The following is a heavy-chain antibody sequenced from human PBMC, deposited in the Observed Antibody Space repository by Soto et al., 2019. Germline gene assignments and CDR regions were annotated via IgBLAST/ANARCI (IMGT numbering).Heavy chain of an antibody. CDR3: ARDRGGYDRLYYYHGMDV. J-gene: IGHJ6*02. Sequence: LRLSCAASGFTFSSYAMSWVRQAPGKGLEWVSAISSSGSTNYADSVKGRFTISRDNAKNSLYLQMSSLRAEDTAVYYCARDRGGYDRLYYYHGMDVWGQGTTVTVSS. V-gene: IGHV3-21*01. CDR2: ISSSGST. CDR1: GFTFSSYA. D-gene: IGHD5-12*01.